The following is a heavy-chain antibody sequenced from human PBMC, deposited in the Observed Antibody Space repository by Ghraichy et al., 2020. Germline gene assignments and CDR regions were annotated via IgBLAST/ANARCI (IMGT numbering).Heavy chain of an antibody. V-gene: IGHV4-59*01. CDR2: ISYSGSP. CDR3: ARDRDWSSSRIDYYGMDV. J-gene: IGHJ6*02. CDR1: GDSISGYY. D-gene: IGHD2-21*01. Sequence: GSLSLTCTVSGDSISGYYWSWIRQPPGKGLEWIGYISYSGSPRYNPSLKSRVSISIDTSKNQFSLKLSSVTAADTAVYYCARDRDWSSSRIDYYGMDVWGQGTTVIVSS.